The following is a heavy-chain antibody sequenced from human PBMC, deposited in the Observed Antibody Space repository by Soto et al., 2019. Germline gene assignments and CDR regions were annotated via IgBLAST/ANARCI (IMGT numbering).Heavy chain of an antibody. CDR3: HVAAAGLYYYYYGMDV. D-gene: IGHD6-13*01. V-gene: IGHV3-73*02. Sequence: EVQLVESGGGLVQPGGSLKLSCAASGFTFSGSAMHWVRQASGKGLEWVGRIRSKANSYATAYAASVKGRFTISRDDSKNTAYLQMNSLKTEDTAVYYCHVAAAGLYYYYYGMDVWGKGTTVTVSS. CDR1: GFTFSGSA. J-gene: IGHJ6*04. CDR2: IRSKANSYAT.